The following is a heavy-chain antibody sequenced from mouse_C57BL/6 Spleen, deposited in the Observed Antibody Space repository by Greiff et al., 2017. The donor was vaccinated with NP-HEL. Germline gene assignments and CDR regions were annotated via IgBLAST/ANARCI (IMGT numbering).Heavy chain of an antibody. CDR1: GYTFTSYW. Sequence: LVESGAELVKPGASVKLSCKASGYTFTSYWMHWVKQRPGRGLEWIGRIDPNSGGTKYNEKFKSKATLTVDKPSSTAYMQLSSLSSEDSAVYYCARWPLVLRSYAMDYWGQGSSVTVSS. V-gene: IGHV1-72*01. CDR3: ARWPLVLRSYAMDY. D-gene: IGHD1-1*01. J-gene: IGHJ4*01. CDR2: IDPNSGGT.